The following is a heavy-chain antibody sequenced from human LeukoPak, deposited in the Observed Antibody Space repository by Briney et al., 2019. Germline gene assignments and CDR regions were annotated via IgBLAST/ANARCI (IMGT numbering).Heavy chain of an antibody. D-gene: IGHD2-15*01. CDR1: GGSISSGDYY. CDR2: IYYRGST. J-gene: IGHJ4*02. V-gene: IGHV4-31*03. CDR3: ARENLIGCGGGSCYYFDY. Sequence: SEILSLTCTVSGGSISSGDYYWSWIRQHPGKGLEWIGDIYYRGSTYYSPSLKSRVTISVDTSKNQFSLKLNSVTAADAAVYYCARENLIGCGGGSCYYFDYWGRGTLVTVSS.